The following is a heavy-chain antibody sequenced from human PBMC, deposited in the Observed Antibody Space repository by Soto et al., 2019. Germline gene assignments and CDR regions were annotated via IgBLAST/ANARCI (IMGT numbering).Heavy chain of an antibody. CDR3: ARWVGITGTKQNRDYYYYYGMDV. D-gene: IGHD1-7*01. CDR1: GGTFSSYA. Sequence: ASVKVSCKASGGTFSSYAISWVRQAPGQGLEWMGGIIPIFGTANYAQKFQGRVTITADESTSTAYMELSSLRSEDTAVYYCARWVGITGTKQNRDYYYYYGMDVWGQGTTVTVSS. V-gene: IGHV1-69*13. CDR2: IIPIFGTA. J-gene: IGHJ6*02.